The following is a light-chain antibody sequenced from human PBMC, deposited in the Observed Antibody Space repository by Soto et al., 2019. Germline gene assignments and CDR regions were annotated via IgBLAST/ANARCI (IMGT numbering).Light chain of an antibody. CDR2: GAS. CDR3: QQRSNWPPFT. J-gene: IGKJ5*01. Sequence: EIVLTQSPGTLSLSPGERATLSCRASQTVTSDYLAWYQQKPGQAPRLLIYGASDRATDIPARFSGSGSGTDFTLTISSLEPEDFAVYYCQQRSNWPPFTFGQGTRLEIK. V-gene: IGKV3-11*01. CDR1: QTVTSDY.